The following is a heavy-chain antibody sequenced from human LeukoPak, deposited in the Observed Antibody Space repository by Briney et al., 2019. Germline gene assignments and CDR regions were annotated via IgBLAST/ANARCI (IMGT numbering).Heavy chain of an antibody. D-gene: IGHD2-2*01. Sequence: GGTVRLLGEACGVRYRTCSRSSLRQATGKGLEWVSAISGSSSTTLYADFAKGRFTISRDNSKNTLYLQIDGLRVGDTALYYCAKGCDSSDCDASRLFDSWGRGTLVTVSS. CDR2: ISGSSSTT. CDR3: AKGCDSSDCDASRLFDS. J-gene: IGHJ5*01. CDR1: GVRYRTCS. V-gene: IGHV3-23*01.